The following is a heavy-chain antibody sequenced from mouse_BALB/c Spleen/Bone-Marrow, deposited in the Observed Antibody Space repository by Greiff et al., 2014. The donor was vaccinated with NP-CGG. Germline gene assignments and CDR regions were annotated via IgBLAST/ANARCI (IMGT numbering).Heavy chain of an antibody. D-gene: IGHD1-2*01. V-gene: IGHV2-9*02. CDR2: IWAGGST. CDR3: ARYYYGFLDY. J-gene: IGHJ2*01. Sequence: VQRVESGPGLVAPSQSLSITCTVSGFSLTSYGVHWVRQPPGKDLEWLGVIWAGGSTNYNSALMSRLSISKDNSKSQVFLKMNSLQTDDTAMYYCARYYYGFLDYWGQGTTLTVSS. CDR1: GFSLTSYG.